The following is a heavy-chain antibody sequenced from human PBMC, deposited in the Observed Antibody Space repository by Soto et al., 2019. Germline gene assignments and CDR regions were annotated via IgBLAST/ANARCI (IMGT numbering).Heavy chain of an antibody. CDR1: GYTFTSYG. V-gene: IGHV1-18*04. D-gene: IGHD1-26*01. J-gene: IGHJ5*02. CDR3: ARHNIVGAIDWFDP. CDR2: ISAYNGNT. Sequence: ASVKVSCKASGYTFTSYGISWVRQAPGQGLEWMGWISAYNGNTNYAQKLQGRVTMTTDTSTSAAYMELRSLRSDDTAVYYCARHNIVGAIDWFDPWGQGTLVTVSS.